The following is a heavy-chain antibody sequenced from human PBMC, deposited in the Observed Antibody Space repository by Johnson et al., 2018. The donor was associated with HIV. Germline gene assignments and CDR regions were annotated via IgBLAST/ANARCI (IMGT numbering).Heavy chain of an antibody. V-gene: IGHV3-30*04. Sequence: QVQLVESGGGVVQPGRSLRLSCAASGFTFSSYAMYWVRQAPGKGLEWVAVISYDGSNKYYADSVQGRFTISRDNSKNTLYLQMNSLRAGDTALYYCTRGESAYYESSGYYSDDAFDIWGQGTMVTVSS. J-gene: IGHJ3*02. D-gene: IGHD3-22*01. CDR1: GFTFSSYA. CDR2: ISYDGSNK. CDR3: TRGESAYYESSGYYSDDAFDI.